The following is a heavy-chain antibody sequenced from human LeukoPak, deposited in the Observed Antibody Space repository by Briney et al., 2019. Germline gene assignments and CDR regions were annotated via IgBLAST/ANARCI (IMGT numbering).Heavy chain of an antibody. CDR1: GGPISSYY. V-gene: IGHV4-59*12. D-gene: IGHD6-13*01. CDR2: IYYSGST. CDR3: ARRGRAAGRAIDY. Sequence: SETLSLTCTVSGGPISSYYWSWIRQPPGKGLEWIGYIYYSGSTNYNPSLKSRVTISVDTSKNQFSLKLSSVTAADTAVYYCARRGRAAGRAIDYWGQGTLVTVSS. J-gene: IGHJ4*02.